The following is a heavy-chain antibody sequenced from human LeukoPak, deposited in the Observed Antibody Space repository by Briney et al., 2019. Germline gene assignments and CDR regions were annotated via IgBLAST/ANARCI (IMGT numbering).Heavy chain of an antibody. CDR3: ARDPDQGRGFDF. V-gene: IGHV3-48*01. Sequence: GGSLGLSCAASGFTSSSYSMNWVRQAPGKGLEWVSYISSSSTTIYYADSVKGRFTISRDNAKNSLYLQMNSLRVEDTAVYYCARDPDQGRGFDFWGQGTLVTASS. CDR2: ISSSSTTI. J-gene: IGHJ4*02. CDR1: GFTSSSYS. D-gene: IGHD1-26*01.